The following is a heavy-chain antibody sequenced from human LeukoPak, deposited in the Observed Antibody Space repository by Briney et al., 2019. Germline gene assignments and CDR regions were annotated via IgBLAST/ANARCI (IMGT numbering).Heavy chain of an antibody. CDR1: GFPLSELS. D-gene: IGHD6-13*01. CDR2: FDPADVGT. CDR3: ATDPMGASYSDVHDN. V-gene: IGHV1-24*01. J-gene: IGHJ4*02. Sequence: GASVTVSCKVSGFPLSELSMHWVRQAPGKGLEWIGGFDPADVGTFYAQKFQARVTITADTSTHTFYMLVNSLRSDDTAAYYCATDPMGASYSDVHDNWGQGTLVAVSS.